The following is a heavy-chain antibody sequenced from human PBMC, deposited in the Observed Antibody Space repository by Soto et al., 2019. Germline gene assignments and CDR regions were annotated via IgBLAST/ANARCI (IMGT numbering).Heavy chain of an antibody. V-gene: IGHV3-30*18. CDR3: AKDLRYYNPTNWFDP. J-gene: IGHJ5*02. D-gene: IGHD3-10*01. CDR2: ISYDGSNK. Sequence: QVQLVESGGGGVQPGRSLRLSCAASGFTFSSYGMHWVRQAPGKGLEWVAVISYDGSNKYYADSVKGRFTISRDNSKNTLYLQMNSLRAEDTAVYYCAKDLRYYNPTNWFDPWGQGTLVTVSS. CDR1: GFTFSSYG.